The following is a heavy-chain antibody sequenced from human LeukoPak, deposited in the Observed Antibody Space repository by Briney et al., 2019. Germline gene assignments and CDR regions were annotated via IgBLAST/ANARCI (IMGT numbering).Heavy chain of an antibody. V-gene: IGHV3-23*01. CDR2: ISGSGGST. CDR3: ARGTFFGRMAYYFDY. Sequence: PGGSLRLSCAASGFTFSSYAMSWVRQAPGKGLEWVSAISGSGGSTYYADSVKGRFTISRDNSKNTLYLQMNSLRAEDTAVYYCARGTFFGRMAYYFDYWGQGTLVTVSS. J-gene: IGHJ4*02. D-gene: IGHD3-10*01. CDR1: GFTFSSYA.